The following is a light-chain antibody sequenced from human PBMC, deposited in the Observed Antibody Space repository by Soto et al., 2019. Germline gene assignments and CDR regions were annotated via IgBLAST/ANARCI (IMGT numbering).Light chain of an antibody. CDR1: QGIRDD. Sequence: AIQMTQSPSSLSASVGDRVTITCRASQGIRDDVGWFQQNPGKPPRVLSYAASSLQSGVPSRFSGSGSGTDFTLTISSLQPEDFETYSCQQSYNSPQTFGQGTKVDIK. J-gene: IGKJ1*01. CDR2: AAS. CDR3: QQSYNSPQT. V-gene: IGKV1-6*01.